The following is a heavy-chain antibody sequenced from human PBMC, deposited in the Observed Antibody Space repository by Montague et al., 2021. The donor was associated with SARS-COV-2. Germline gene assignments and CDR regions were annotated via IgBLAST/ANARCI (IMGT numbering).Heavy chain of an antibody. CDR1: GGSISSSSYY. Sequence: SETRSLTCTVSGGSISSSSYYWGWIRQPPGKGLEWIGSIYYSGSTYYTPSLKIRVTISVDTSKNQFSLKLSSVTAADTAVYYCAREGGWLSRGAYYFDYWGQGTLVTVSS. D-gene: IGHD3-22*01. V-gene: IGHV4-39*07. J-gene: IGHJ4*02. CDR3: AREGGWLSRGAYYFDY. CDR2: IYYSGST.